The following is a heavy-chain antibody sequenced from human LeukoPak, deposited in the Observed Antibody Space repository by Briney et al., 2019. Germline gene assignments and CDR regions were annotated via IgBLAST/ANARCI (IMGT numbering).Heavy chain of an antibody. V-gene: IGHV3-53*01. Sequence: GGSLRLSCAASGFTVSSNYMSWVRQAPGKGLEWVSVIYSGGSTYYADSAKGRFTISRDNSTNTMYLQMNSLRAEDTAVYYCARDKGQLVGIGGYYYYYMDVWGKGTTVTVSS. J-gene: IGHJ6*03. CDR3: ARDKGQLVGIGGYYYYYMDV. CDR2: IYSGGST. D-gene: IGHD6-6*01. CDR1: GFTVSSNY.